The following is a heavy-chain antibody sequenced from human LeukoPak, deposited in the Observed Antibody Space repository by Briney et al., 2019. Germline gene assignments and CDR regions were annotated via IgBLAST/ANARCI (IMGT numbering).Heavy chain of an antibody. J-gene: IGHJ4*02. Sequence: PSETLSLTCTVSGGSISSYYWSWIRQPPGKGLEWIGYIYYSGSTNYNPSLKSRVTISVDTSKNQFSLKLSSVTAADTAVYYCARASDYCSSTSPTYYDFWSGYYCFDYWGQGTLVTVSS. CDR3: ARASDYCSSTSPTYYDFWSGYYCFDY. V-gene: IGHV4-59*01. D-gene: IGHD3-3*01. CDR1: GGSISSYY. CDR2: IYYSGST.